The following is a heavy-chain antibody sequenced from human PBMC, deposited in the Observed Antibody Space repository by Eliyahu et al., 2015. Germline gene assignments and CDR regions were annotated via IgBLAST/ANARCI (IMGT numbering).Heavy chain of an antibody. J-gene: IGHJ5*02. Sequence: QVQLQESGPGLVKPSETLSLTCAVSGYSISSGYYWGWXRQPPGKGLEWIGSIYHSGSTYYNPSLKSRVTISVDTSKNQFSLKLNSVTATDTAVYYCAREGVLGGRWFDPWGQGTLVTVSS. CDR2: IYHSGST. V-gene: IGHV4-38-2*02. D-gene: IGHD3-3*02. CDR3: AREGVLGGRWFDP. CDR1: GYSISSGYY.